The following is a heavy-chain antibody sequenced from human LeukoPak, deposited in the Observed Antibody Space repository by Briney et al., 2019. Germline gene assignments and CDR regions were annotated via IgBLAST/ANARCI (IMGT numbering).Heavy chain of an antibody. CDR1: GFTFSSYW. CDR2: IKQDGSDK. CDR3: ARLAGSRYPWYLDL. D-gene: IGHD3-16*02. Sequence: GGSLRLSCAASGFTFSSYWMSWVRQAPGKGLEWVANIKQDGSDKYYVDSVKGRFTISRGNAKNSLYLQMNSLRAEDTALYYCARLAGSRYPWYLDLWGRGTLVTVSS. V-gene: IGHV3-7*05. J-gene: IGHJ2*01.